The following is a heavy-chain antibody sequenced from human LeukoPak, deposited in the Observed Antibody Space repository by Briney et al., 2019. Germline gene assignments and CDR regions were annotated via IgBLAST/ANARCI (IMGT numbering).Heavy chain of an antibody. CDR3: ARDHEWELLPTDY. CDR2: IKQDGSEK. CDR1: GFTFSSYG. D-gene: IGHD1-26*01. J-gene: IGHJ4*02. V-gene: IGHV3-7*01. Sequence: GGSLRLSCAASGFTFSSYGMSWVRQAPGKGLEWLANIKQDGSEKYYVDSVKGRFTISRDNAKNSLYLQMNSLRAEDTAVYYCARDHEWELLPTDYWGQGTLVTVSS.